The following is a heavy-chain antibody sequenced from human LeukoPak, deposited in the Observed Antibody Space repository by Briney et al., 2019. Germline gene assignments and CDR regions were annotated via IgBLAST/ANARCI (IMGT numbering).Heavy chain of an antibody. Sequence: GGSLRLSCLTSGFTLSTNAMSWVRQAPGKGLEWISGISGSGASTYYAVSVKGRFTISRVDSRNTLYLQMNSLRGDDTAVYYCAKDVGKWESLHFFDYWGQGTLVTVSS. D-gene: IGHD1-26*01. CDR2: ISGSGAST. CDR1: GFTLSTNA. V-gene: IGHV3-23*01. J-gene: IGHJ4*02. CDR3: AKDVGKWESLHFFDY.